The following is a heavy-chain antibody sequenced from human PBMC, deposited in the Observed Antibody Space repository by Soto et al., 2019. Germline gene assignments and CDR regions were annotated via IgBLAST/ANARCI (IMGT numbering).Heavy chain of an antibody. V-gene: IGHV3-23*01. J-gene: IGHJ4*02. Sequence: EVQLLESGGGLVQPGGSLRLSCAASGFTFSSYAMSWVRQAPGKGLEWVSAISGSGGSTYYADSVKGRFTISRDNSKNTLSLQMNSLRAEDTAVYYCAKGSSGWYERFDYWGQGTLFTVSS. CDR2: ISGSGGST. CDR1: GFTFSSYA. D-gene: IGHD6-19*01. CDR3: AKGSSGWYERFDY.